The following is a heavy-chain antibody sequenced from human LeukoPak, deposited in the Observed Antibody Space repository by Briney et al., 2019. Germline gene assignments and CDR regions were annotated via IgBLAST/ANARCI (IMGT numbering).Heavy chain of an antibody. D-gene: IGHD6-19*01. CDR2: IYHSGST. CDR3: ARGYSSGWYYNWFDP. V-gene: IGHV4-38-2*02. Sequence: SETLSLTCTVSGYSISSGYYWGWIRQPPGKGLEWIGNIYHSGSTYYNPSLKSRVTISVDTSKNQFSLKLSSVTAADTAVYHCARGYSSGWYYNWFDPWGQGTLVTVSS. CDR1: GYSISSGYY. J-gene: IGHJ5*02.